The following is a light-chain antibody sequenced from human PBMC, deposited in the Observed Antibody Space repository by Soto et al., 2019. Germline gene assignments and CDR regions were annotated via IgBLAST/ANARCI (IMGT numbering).Light chain of an antibody. CDR2: DSS. CDR1: QSVSSY. J-gene: IGKJ2*01. Sequence: EIVLTQSPATLSLSPGESVTLSCRASQSVSSYLAWYQQKPGQAPRLLIYDSSNRATDIPARFSGSGSGTDFTLTISSLESEDFGVYYCQLRGKWHRTFGQGTKLEIK. V-gene: IGKV3D-11*02. CDR3: QLRGKWHRT.